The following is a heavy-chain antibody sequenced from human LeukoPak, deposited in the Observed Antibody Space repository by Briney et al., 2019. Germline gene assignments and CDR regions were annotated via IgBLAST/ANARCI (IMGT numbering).Heavy chain of an antibody. J-gene: IGHJ4*02. CDR1: GVTFSSYG. D-gene: IGHD5-12*01. Sequence: PGGSLRLSCAASGVTFSSYGMHWVRQAPGKGLEWVALISSGGNDKLYGDPVKGRFTSSRDDSKSTLYLQMNSLRAEDTAVYYCTTKVIRGNSGDDYDDWGQGTLVTVSS. CDR2: ISSGGNDK. CDR3: TTKVIRGNSGDDYDD. V-gene: IGHV3-30*03.